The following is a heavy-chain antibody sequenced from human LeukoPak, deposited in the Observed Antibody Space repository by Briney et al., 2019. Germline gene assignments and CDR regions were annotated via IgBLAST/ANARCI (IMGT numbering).Heavy chain of an antibody. D-gene: IGHD2-15*01. CDR3: ASTGYCTGGSCYSNYFDH. CDR2: ISDSGST. V-gene: IGHV4-59*08. Sequence: SETLSLTCTVSGGSISSYYWSWIRQPPGQGLEWIGYISDSGSTNYNPFLKSRVTVSLDTTKNQVSLKLSSVSAADTAVYYCASTGYCTGGSCYSNYFDHWGQGTLVTVSS. J-gene: IGHJ4*02. CDR1: GGSISSYY.